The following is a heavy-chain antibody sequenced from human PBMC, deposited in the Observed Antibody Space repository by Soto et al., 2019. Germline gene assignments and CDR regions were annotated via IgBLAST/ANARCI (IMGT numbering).Heavy chain of an antibody. Sequence: ASVKVSCKASGYTFTSYGISWVRQAPGQGLEWMGWISAYNGNTNYAQKLQGRVTMTTDTSTSTAYMELRSLRSDDTAVYYCAREYSGYDYLGGDAFDIWGQGTMVTVSS. CDR1: GYTFTSYG. V-gene: IGHV1-18*01. D-gene: IGHD5-12*01. J-gene: IGHJ3*02. CDR3: AREYSGYDYLGGDAFDI. CDR2: ISAYNGNT.